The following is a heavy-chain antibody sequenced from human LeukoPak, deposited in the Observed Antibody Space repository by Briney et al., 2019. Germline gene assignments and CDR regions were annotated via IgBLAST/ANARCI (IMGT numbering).Heavy chain of an antibody. J-gene: IGHJ6*03. CDR1: GFTFGDYA. Sequence: GGSLRLSCTASGFTFGDYAMSWVRQAPGKGLEWVGFIRSKAYGGTTEYAASVKGRLTISRDDSKSIAYLQMNSLKTEDTAVYYCTRVFLDLVVIITYYMDVWGKGTTVTVSS. V-gene: IGHV3-49*04. D-gene: IGHD3-3*01. CDR3: TRVFLDLVVIITYYMDV. CDR2: IRSKAYGGTT.